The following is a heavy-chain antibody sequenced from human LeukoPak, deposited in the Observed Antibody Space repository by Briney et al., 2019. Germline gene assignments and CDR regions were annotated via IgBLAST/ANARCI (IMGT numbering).Heavy chain of an antibody. J-gene: IGHJ4*02. CDR3: ARERLGELSLLDY. D-gene: IGHD3-16*02. Sequence: SETLSLTCTVSGGSISSYYWSWIRQPPGKGLEWIGYIYYSGSTNYNPSLKSRVTISVDTSKNQFSLKLSSVTAADTAVYYCARERLGELSLLDYWGQGTLVTVSS. CDR1: GGSISSYY. V-gene: IGHV4-59*01. CDR2: IYYSGST.